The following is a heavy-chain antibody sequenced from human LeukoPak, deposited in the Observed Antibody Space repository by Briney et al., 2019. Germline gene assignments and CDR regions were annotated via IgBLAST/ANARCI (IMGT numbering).Heavy chain of an antibody. D-gene: IGHD1-26*01. CDR2: ISSSGSTI. Sequence: QSGGSLRLSCAASGFTFSSYEMNRVRQAPGKGLEWVSYISSSGSTIYYADSVKGRFTISRDNAKNSLYLQMNSLRAEDTAVYYCARGRGYSGSPYYFDYWGQGTLVTVSS. CDR3: ARGRGYSGSPYYFDY. J-gene: IGHJ4*02. V-gene: IGHV3-48*03. CDR1: GFTFSSYE.